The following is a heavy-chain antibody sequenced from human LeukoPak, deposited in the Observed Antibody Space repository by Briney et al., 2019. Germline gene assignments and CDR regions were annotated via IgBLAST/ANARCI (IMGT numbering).Heavy chain of an antibody. V-gene: IGHV6-1*01. CDR2: TWYRSKWYF. Sequence: SQTLSLTCAISGVSVSSNTAAWNWIRQSPSRGLEWLGRTWYRSKWYFNYAVSVKSRMTINPDTSKNQFSLQLNSVTPDDTAVYYCARGYPMIRGVNAFDIWGQGTMVTVSS. CDR3: ARGYPMIRGVNAFDI. J-gene: IGHJ3*02. CDR1: GVSVSSNTAA. D-gene: IGHD3-10*01.